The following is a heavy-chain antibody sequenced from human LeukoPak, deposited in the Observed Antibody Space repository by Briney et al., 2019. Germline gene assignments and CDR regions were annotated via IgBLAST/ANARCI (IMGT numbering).Heavy chain of an antibody. CDR2: INPNSGGT. CDR1: GYTFTDYY. V-gene: IGHV1-2*02. D-gene: IGHD1-26*01. Sequence: ASVKVSRKASGYTFTDYYMHWVRQAPGQGLEWMGWINPNSGGTNYARKFQGRVTMTRDTSISTAYMELSRLRSDDTAVYYCARGFGGATPFDYWGQGTLVTVSS. CDR3: ARGFGGATPFDY. J-gene: IGHJ4*02.